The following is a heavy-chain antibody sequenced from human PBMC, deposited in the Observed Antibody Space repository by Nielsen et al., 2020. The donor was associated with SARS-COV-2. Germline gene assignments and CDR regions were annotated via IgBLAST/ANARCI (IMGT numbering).Heavy chain of an antibody. CDR1: GGSFSGYY. V-gene: IGHV4-34*01. D-gene: IGHD2-2*02. CDR3: ASHSYCSSTSCYTGENWFDP. J-gene: IGHJ5*02. Sequence: SETLSLTCAVYGGSFSGYYWSWIRQPPGKGLEWIGEINHSGSTNYNPSLKSRVTISVDTSKNQFSLKLSSVTAADTAVYYCASHSYCSSTSCYTGENWFDPWGQGTLVTVSS. CDR2: INHSGST.